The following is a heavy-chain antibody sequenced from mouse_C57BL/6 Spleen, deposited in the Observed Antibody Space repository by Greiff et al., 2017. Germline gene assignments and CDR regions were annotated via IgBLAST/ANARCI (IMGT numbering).Heavy chain of an antibody. CDR1: GFTFSNYW. CDR2: IRLKSDNYAT. D-gene: IGHD2-3*01. Sequence: EVMLVESGGGLVQPGGSMKLSCVASGFTFSNYWMNWVRQSPEKGLEWVAQIRLKSDNYATHYAESVKGRFTISRDDSKSSVYLQMNNLRAEDTGIYYCTAWLLFSWFAYWGQGTLVTVSA. CDR3: TAWLLFSWFAY. J-gene: IGHJ3*01. V-gene: IGHV6-3*01.